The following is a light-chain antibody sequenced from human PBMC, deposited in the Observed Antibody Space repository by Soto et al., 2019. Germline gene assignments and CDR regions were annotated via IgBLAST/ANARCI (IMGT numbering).Light chain of an antibody. V-gene: IGKV1-39*01. Sequence: DIQMAQSPSSLSASVGDRVSITCRASLSIGTYLNWYQQTPGQAPRLLIHSVFTLQSGVPSRFSGSGSGTEFTLTISSLQPEDFATYYCQQANSFPITFGQGTRLEIK. CDR2: SVF. J-gene: IGKJ5*01. CDR3: QQANSFPIT. CDR1: LSIGTY.